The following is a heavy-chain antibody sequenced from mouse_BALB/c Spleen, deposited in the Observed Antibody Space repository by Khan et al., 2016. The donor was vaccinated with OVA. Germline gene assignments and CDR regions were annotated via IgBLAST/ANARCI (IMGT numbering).Heavy chain of an antibody. D-gene: IGHD1-1*01. J-gene: IGHJ1*01. CDR2: ISTGDTYT. CDR1: GFTFSTYA. CDR3: ARPPSTTVVATSYWFFDV. Sequence: EVELVESGGGLVKSGGSLKLSCAASGFTFSTYAMSWVRQTPEKRLEWVATISTGDTYTYYPDSVKGRFTISRDNANNTLYLQMSSLRSEDTAMYYCARPPSTTVVATSYWFFDVWGAGTTVTVST. V-gene: IGHV5-9-3*01.